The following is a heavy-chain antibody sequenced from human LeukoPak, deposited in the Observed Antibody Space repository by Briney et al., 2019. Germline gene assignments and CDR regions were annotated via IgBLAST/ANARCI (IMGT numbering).Heavy chain of an antibody. D-gene: IGHD6-6*01. J-gene: IGHJ4*02. CDR1: GFTFSCYW. V-gene: IGHV3-7*04. CDR2: IKQDGTEK. Sequence: PGGSLRLSCAASGFTFSCYWMSWVRQAPGEGLEWVANIKQDGTEKYYMDSVKGRFSISRDNAKNSLYLQMNALRAEDTAVYYCARDVRPDYWGQGTLVTVST. CDR3: ARDVRPDY.